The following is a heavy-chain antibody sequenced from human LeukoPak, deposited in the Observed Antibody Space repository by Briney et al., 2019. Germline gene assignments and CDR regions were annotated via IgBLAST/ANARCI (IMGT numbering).Heavy chain of an antibody. D-gene: IGHD3-10*01. J-gene: IGHJ4*02. Sequence: PGRSLRLSCAASGFTFSSYWMSWVRQAPGKGLEWVANIKQDGSEKYYVDSVKGRFTISRDNAKNSLYLQMNGLRAEDTAVYYCARDFPFGELRRAQVAVEDYWGQGTLVTVSS. CDR2: IKQDGSEK. CDR1: GFTFSSYW. CDR3: ARDFPFGELRRAQVAVEDY. V-gene: IGHV3-7*01.